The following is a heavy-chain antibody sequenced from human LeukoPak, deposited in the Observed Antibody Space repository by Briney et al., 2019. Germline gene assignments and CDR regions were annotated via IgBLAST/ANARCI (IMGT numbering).Heavy chain of an antibody. V-gene: IGHV3-9*01. CDR1: GFTFDDYA. J-gene: IGHJ4*02. Sequence: GGSLRLSCAASGFTFDDYAMHWVRQAPGEGLGWVSGISWNSGSIGYADSVKGRFTISRDNAKNSLYLQMNSLRAEDTALYYCAKDYYYGSGSYTFDYWGQGTLVTVSS. D-gene: IGHD3-10*01. CDR3: AKDYYYGSGSYTFDY. CDR2: ISWNSGSI.